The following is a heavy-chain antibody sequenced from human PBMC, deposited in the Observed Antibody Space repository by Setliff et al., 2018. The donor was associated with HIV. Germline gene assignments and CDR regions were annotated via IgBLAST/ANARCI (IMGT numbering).Heavy chain of an antibody. Sequence: ASVKVSCKASGYTFTHYYIQWVRQAPGRGLEWMGVINPSGGNTRYAQQFQGRVTMTRDTSTSTVYMELSSLRSEDTAVHYCARDSVPGYDNSGPWYYYYYMDVWGKGTTVTVSS. CDR2: INPSGGNT. CDR1: GYTFTHYY. V-gene: IGHV1-46*01. J-gene: IGHJ6*03. D-gene: IGHD3-22*01. CDR3: ARDSVPGYDNSGPWYYYYYMDV.